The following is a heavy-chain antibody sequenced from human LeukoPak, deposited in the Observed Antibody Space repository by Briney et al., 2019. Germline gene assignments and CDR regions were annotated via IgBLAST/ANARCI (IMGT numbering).Heavy chain of an antibody. CDR3: AKDRDTYGVVGYFDL. Sequence: GGSLRLSCAASGFRFNSLGMHWVRQAPGKGLDWVAVISYDGTNTYYADSVKGRFTISRDNSKNTLYLQMNSLRAEDTAVYYCAKDRDTYGVVGYFDLWGRGTLVSASS. CDR2: ISYDGTNT. D-gene: IGHD4/OR15-4a*01. J-gene: IGHJ2*01. V-gene: IGHV3-30*18. CDR1: GFRFNSLG.